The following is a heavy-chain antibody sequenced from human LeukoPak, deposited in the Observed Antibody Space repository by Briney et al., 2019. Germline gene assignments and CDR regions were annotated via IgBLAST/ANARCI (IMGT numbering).Heavy chain of an antibody. CDR3: AKEGFGEFEPNWFDP. V-gene: IGHV3-23*01. D-gene: IGHD3-10*01. CDR2: ISATGIST. CDR1: GFTFGTYA. J-gene: IGHJ5*02. Sequence: GGSLRLSCAASGFTFGTYAMSWVRQAPGKGLERVAAISATGISTYYADSVKGRFTISRDNSTNTLYLQMNRLRAEDTAVYYCAKEGFGEFEPNWFDPWGQGTLVTVSS.